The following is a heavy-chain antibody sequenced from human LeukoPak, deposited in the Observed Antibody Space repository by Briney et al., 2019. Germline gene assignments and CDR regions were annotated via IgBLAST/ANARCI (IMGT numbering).Heavy chain of an antibody. V-gene: IGHV3-48*01. J-gene: IGHJ4*02. Sequence: GGSLRLSCTASGFTFSSYSVNWVRQAPGKGLEWVSYISSTSSTIYYADSVKGRFTVSRDNAKNSLYLQMNSLRAEDTAVYYCARLTRQLSGSNNDYWGQGTLVTVSS. CDR1: GFTFSSYS. D-gene: IGHD3-10*01. CDR3: ARLTRQLSGSNNDY. CDR2: ISSTSSTI.